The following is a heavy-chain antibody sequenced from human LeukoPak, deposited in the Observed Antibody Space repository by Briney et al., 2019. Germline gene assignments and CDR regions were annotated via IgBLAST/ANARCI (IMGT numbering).Heavy chain of an antibody. V-gene: IGHV3-73*01. CDR1: GFTFSGSA. D-gene: IGHD6-19*01. CDR2: IRSKANSYAT. CDR3: AKDRYSSGPGAFDY. Sequence: GGSLRLSCAASGFTFSGSAMHWVRQASGKGLDWVGRIRSKANSYATAYAASVKGRFTISRDDSKNTAYLQMNSLKTEDTAVYYCAKDRYSSGPGAFDYWGQGTLVTVSS. J-gene: IGHJ4*02.